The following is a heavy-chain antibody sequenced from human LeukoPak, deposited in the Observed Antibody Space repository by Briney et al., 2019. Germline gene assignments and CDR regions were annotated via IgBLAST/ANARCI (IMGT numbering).Heavy chain of an antibody. CDR2: IYYSGST. Sequence: SETLSLTCTVSGGSISSYYWSWIRQPPGKGLEWIGYIYYSGSTNYNPSLKSRVTISVDTSKNQFSLKLSSVTAADTAVYYCAKDETRAVVVITSDYWGQGTLVTVSS. D-gene: IGHD3-22*01. J-gene: IGHJ4*02. CDR1: GGSISSYY. V-gene: IGHV4-59*01. CDR3: AKDETRAVVVITSDY.